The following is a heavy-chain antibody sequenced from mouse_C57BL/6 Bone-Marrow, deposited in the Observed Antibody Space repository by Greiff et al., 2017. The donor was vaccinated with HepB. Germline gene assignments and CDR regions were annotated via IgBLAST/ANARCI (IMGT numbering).Heavy chain of an antibody. CDR1: GFTFSNYW. J-gene: IGHJ3*01. CDR3: TEITTVPWFAY. CDR2: IRLKSDNYAT. V-gene: IGHV6-3*01. D-gene: IGHD1-1*01. Sequence: EVKVVESGGGLVQPGGSMKLSCVASGFTFSNYWMNWVRQSPEKGLEWVAQIRLKSDNYATHYAESVKGRFTISRDDSKSSVYLQMNNLRAEDTGIYYCTEITTVPWFAYWGQGTLVTVSA.